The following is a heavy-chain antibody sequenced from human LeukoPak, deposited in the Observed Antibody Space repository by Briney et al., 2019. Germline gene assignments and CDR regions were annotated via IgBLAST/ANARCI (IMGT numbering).Heavy chain of an antibody. CDR1: GFTFSHDW. D-gene: IGHD1-20*01. V-gene: IGHV3-7*01. CDR2: IKQDGSGE. J-gene: IGHJ4*02. CDR3: ARDHYNWTPDQGYKVFDY. Sequence: GGSLRLSCAASGFTFSHDWMSWVRQAPGKGLEWEASIKQDGSGEHYVDSVKGRFTISRDNAKNSLYLQMNSLRAEDTAVYYCARDHYNWTPDQGYKVFDYWGQGSLVTVSS.